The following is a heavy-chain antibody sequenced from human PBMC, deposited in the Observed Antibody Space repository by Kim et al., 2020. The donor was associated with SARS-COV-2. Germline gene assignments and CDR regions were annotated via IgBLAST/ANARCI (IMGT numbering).Heavy chain of an antibody. J-gene: IGHJ4*02. D-gene: IGHD3-16*02. CDR1: EFTFGDYD. CDR2: ISRSGGTT. Sequence: GGSLRLSCEASEFTFGDYDMSWVRQAPGKGLEWVAAISRSGGTTFYAGSVRGRFTIYRDNSKNALYLQMNSLRADDTAVYSCANYRGNFYEWYWGQGTLV. V-gene: IGHV3-23*01. CDR3: ANYRGNFYEWY.